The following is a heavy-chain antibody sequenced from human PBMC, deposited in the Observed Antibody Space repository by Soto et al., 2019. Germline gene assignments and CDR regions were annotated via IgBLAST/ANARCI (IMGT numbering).Heavy chain of an antibody. CDR1: GGSISSYY. CDR3: ARNIGYCSGGSCYPSRVYYYYYMDV. V-gene: IGHV4-59*01. D-gene: IGHD2-15*01. Sequence: SETLSLTCTVSGGSISSYYWSWIRQPPGKGLEWIGYIYYSGSTNYNPSLKSRVTISVDTSKNQFSLKLSSVTAADTAVYYCARNIGYCSGGSCYPSRVYYYYYMDVWGKGTTVTVSS. CDR2: IYYSGST. J-gene: IGHJ6*03.